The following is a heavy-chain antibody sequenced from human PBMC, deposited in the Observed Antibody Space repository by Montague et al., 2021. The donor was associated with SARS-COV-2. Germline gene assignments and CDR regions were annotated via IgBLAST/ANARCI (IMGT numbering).Heavy chain of an antibody. Sequence: SLRLSCAAPGFTFSHYAMNWVRQAPGKGLEWVSIISASGPTTFYADSVKGRFTISRDNSKNMVYLQMSGLRPDDTAVYFCAKLGAYCDDGSCHFDSWGQGTLVTVSS. J-gene: IGHJ4*02. CDR3: AKLGAYCDDGSCHFDS. V-gene: IGHV3-23*01. CDR1: GFTFSHYA. D-gene: IGHD2-21*01. CDR2: ISASGPTT.